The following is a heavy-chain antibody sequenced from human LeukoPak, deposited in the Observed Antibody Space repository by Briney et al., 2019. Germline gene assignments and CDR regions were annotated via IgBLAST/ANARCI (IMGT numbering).Heavy chain of an antibody. CDR3: ARDPTGIAAAGTLFDY. D-gene: IGHD6-13*01. J-gene: IGHJ4*02. CDR1: GYTFIIYY. V-gene: IGHV1-46*01. CDR2: INPSGGST. Sequence: GASVKVSCKASGYTFIIYYMHWVRQAPGRGLEWMGIINPSGGSTSYAQKFQGRVTMTRDTSTSTVYMELSSLRSEDTAVYYCARDPTGIAAAGTLFDYWGQGTLVTVSS.